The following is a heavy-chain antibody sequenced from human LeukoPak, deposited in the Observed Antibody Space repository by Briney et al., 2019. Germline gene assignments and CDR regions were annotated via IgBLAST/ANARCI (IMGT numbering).Heavy chain of an antibody. Sequence: GXSLRLSCAASGFTFSTYSMNWVGQAPGKGLEWVSSISSSSSYIYYADSMKGRFTISRDNAKNSLYLQMNSLRAEDTAVYYCARADYFDYWGQGTLVTVSS. CDR3: ARADYFDY. CDR2: ISSSSSYI. J-gene: IGHJ4*02. CDR1: GFTFSTYS. V-gene: IGHV3-21*01.